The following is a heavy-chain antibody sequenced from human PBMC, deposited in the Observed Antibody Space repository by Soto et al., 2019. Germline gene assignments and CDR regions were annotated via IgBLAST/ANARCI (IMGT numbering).Heavy chain of an antibody. D-gene: IGHD3-22*01. V-gene: IGHV3-48*01. J-gene: IGHJ2*01. CDR3: ARYYDSSGPDL. Sequence: EFQLVESGGGLLQPGGSLRLSCAASGFTFSTYNMVWVRQAPGKGLEWLSYIPSTSIPIYYANSVKGRFTISRDNAKNSLYPQMNSLRAEDTAVYYCARYYDSSGPDLWGRGTLVTVSS. CDR1: GFTFSTYN. CDR2: IPSTSIPI.